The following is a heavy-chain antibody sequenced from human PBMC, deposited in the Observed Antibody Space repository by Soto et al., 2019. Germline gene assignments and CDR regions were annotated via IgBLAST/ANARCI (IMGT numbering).Heavy chain of an antibody. CDR1: VFTSSSYW. J-gene: IGHJ3*02. D-gene: IGHD3-22*01. Sequence: EVQLVESGGGLVQPGGSLRLSCAASVFTSSSYWIHWVRQAPGKGLVWVSRISNDGSSTNYADSVKGRFTISRDNAKNTVYLQMNSLRAEDTAVYYCARDTYYYDSSDHFSADAFDSWGQGTMVTVSS. CDR2: ISNDGSST. CDR3: ARDTYYYDSSDHFSADAFDS. V-gene: IGHV3-74*01.